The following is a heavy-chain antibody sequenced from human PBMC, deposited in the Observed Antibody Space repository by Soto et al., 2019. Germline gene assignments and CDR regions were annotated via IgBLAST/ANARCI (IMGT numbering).Heavy chain of an antibody. J-gene: IGHJ4*02. CDR2: ISYDSSNK. CDR1: GFTFSYG. D-gene: IGHD2-15*01. CDR3: AKLVIGYCSGNTCDDY. Sequence: VQLLESGGGLIQPGGSLRLSCAASGFTFSYGIHWLRQAPGKGLEWVAYISYDSSNKFYGDSVKGRFTISRDNSKNTQFLQMNSPRVEDTAVYYCAKLVIGYCSGNTCDDYWGQGTLVAVSS. V-gene: IGHV3-30*18.